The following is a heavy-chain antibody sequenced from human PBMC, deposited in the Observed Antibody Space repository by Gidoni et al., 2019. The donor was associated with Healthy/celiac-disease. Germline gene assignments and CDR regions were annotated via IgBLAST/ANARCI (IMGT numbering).Heavy chain of an antibody. CDR1: GCSISSYY. D-gene: IGHD1-1*01. CDR3: ARWYNWNDSFDY. Sequence: QVQLQESGPGLVKPSETLSLTCTVSGCSISSYYWSWIRQPPGKGLEWIVYIYYSGSTNYNPSSKSRVTISVDTSKNQFSLKLSSVTAADTAVYYCARWYNWNDSFDYWGQGTLVTVSS. V-gene: IGHV4-59*08. CDR2: IYYSGST. J-gene: IGHJ4*02.